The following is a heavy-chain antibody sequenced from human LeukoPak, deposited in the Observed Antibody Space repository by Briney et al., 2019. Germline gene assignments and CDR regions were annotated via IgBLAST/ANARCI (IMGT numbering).Heavy chain of an antibody. V-gene: IGHV3-9*01. CDR3: AKGNNYYGMDV. D-gene: IGHD1/OR15-1a*01. CDR2: ISWNSGSI. CDR1: GFTFDDYA. J-gene: IGHJ6*02. Sequence: PGGSLRLSCAASGFTFDDYAMHWVRQAPGKGLEWVSGISWNSGSIGYADSVKGRFTISRDNAKNSLYLQMNSLRAEDTALYYCAKGNNYYGMDVWGQGTTVTVSS.